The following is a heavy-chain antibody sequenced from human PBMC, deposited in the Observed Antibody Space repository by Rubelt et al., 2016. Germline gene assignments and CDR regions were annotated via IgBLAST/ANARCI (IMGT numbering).Heavy chain of an antibody. V-gene: IGHV4-59*08. CDR3: ARQGPSNWFDP. CDR2: IYYSGST. J-gene: IGHJ5*02. Sequence: EWIGYIYYSGSTNYNPSLKSRVTISVDTSKNQFSLKLSSVTAADTAVYYCARQGPSNWFDPWGQGTLVTVSS.